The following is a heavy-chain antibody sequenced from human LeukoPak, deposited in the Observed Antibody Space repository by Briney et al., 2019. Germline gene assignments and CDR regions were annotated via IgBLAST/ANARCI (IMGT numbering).Heavy chain of an antibody. V-gene: IGHV4-31*03. CDR3: ARSMAADDAFDI. CDR2: IYYSGST. D-gene: IGHD5-24*01. J-gene: IGHJ3*02. CDR1: GGSISSGGYY. Sequence: SETLSLTCTVSGGSISSGGYYWSWIRQHPGKGLEWIGYIYYSGSTYYNPSLKSRVTISVDTSKNQFSLKLSSVTAAATAVYYCARSMAADDAFDIWGQGTMVTVSS.